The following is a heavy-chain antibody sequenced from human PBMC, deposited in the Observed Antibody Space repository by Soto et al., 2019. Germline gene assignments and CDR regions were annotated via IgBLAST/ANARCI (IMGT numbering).Heavy chain of an antibody. CDR2: ISAYNGNT. CDR3: ARDGRSSSGYFSCYGMDV. J-gene: IGHJ6*02. V-gene: IGHV1-18*01. Sequence: GASVKVPCKASGYTFTSYGISWVRQAPGQGIEWMGWISAYNGNTNYAQKLQARVTMTTDTSTSTAYMELRSLRSDDTAVYYCARDGRSSSGYFSCYGMDVWGQGTTVTVSS. CDR1: GYTFTSYG. D-gene: IGHD3-22*01.